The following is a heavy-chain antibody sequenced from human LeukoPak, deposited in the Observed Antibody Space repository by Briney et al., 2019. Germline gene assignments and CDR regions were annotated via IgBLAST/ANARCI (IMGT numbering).Heavy chain of an antibody. D-gene: IGHD5-12*01. CDR1: GFTFSSYA. CDR3: AKDTEYRGYDSCFDY. J-gene: IGHJ4*02. Sequence: GGSLRLSCAASGFTFSSYAMSWVRQAPGKGLEWVSAISGSGGSTYYADSVKGRFTISRDNSKNTLYLQLNSLRAEDTAVYYCAKDTEYRGYDSCFDYWGQGTLVTVSS. CDR2: ISGSGGST. V-gene: IGHV3-23*01.